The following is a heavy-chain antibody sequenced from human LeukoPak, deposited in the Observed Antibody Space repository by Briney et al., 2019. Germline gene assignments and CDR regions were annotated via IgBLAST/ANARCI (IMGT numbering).Heavy chain of an antibody. V-gene: IGHV4-31*03. Sequence: PSQTLSLTCTVSGDSIPSAGYFWNWIRQHPGKGLEWIGYIYNSGSTSYNPSLKSRISISIDTSKNQFSLRLSSVTAADTAVYYCARDANDGYGGYMAVWGQGTTVTVSS. D-gene: IGHD5-24*01. CDR3: ARDANDGYGGYMAV. CDR1: GDSIPSAGYF. CDR2: IYNSGST. J-gene: IGHJ6*03.